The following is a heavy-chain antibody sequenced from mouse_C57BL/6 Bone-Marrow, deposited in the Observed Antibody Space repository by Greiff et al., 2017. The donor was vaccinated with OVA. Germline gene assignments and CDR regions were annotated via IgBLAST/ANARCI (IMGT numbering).Heavy chain of an antibody. CDR2: ISNLAYSI. CDR3: VRHRTGTDWYFDV. Sequence: EVMLVESGGGLVQPGGSLKLSCAASGFTLSDYGMAWVRQAPRKGPEWVAFISNLAYSIYYADTVTGRFTISRENAKNTLYLEMSSLRSEDTAMYYCVRHRTGTDWYFDVWGTGTTVTVSS. D-gene: IGHD4-1*01. J-gene: IGHJ1*03. V-gene: IGHV5-15*01. CDR1: GFTLSDYG.